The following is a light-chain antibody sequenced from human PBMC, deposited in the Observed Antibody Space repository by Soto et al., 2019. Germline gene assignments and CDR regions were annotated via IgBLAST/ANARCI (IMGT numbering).Light chain of an antibody. CDR3: QQYGSYLTWT. CDR2: GAS. V-gene: IGKV3-20*01. CDR1: QSVTSSY. Sequence: EIVLTQSPGTLSLSPGERATRSCMSSQSVTSSYLACYQQKAGQAPRLLIYGASSRATGIPDRFSGSESETDLTLTISRLETEDFEVYYCQQYGSYLTWTFGQGTTVDIK. J-gene: IGKJ1*01.